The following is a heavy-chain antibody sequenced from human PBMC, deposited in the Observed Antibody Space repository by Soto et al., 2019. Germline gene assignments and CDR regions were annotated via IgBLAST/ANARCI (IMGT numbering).Heavy chain of an antibody. D-gene: IGHD3-3*01. CDR2: IYHSGST. Sequence: QVQLQESGPGLVTPSGTLSLTCAVSGGSISSSYWWNWVRQPPGKGLEWIGKIYHSGSTNYNPSLKNRVTISVDKSNNQFSLRPSSVTAADTAVYFCVTSLNYDFWRDGGRHYYFDYWGQGTLVTVSS. J-gene: IGHJ4*02. CDR1: GGSISSSYW. CDR3: VTSLNYDFWRDGGRHYYFDY. V-gene: IGHV4-4*02.